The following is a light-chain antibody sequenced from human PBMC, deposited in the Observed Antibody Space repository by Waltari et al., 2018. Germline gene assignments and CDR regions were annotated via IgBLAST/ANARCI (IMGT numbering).Light chain of an antibody. CDR3: SSFAGDNEII. CDR1: GSDTGTSNF. V-gene: IGLV2-8*01. J-gene: IGLJ2*01. CDR2: EVR. Sequence: QSALTQPPSASGSPGQSVTLPSTGSGSDTGTSNFFPWYHQHPGNAPKRLLYEVRRRPSGVPDRFSGSKSGSTASLTVSGLQAEDEGDFYCSSFAGDNEIIFGGGTRVTVL.